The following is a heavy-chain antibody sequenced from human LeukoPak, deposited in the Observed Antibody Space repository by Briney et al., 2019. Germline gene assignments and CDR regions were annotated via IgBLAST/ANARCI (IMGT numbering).Heavy chain of an antibody. CDR3: ARSRHSYDSSGFPHY. CDR2: INWNGGSR. Sequence: PGGSLRLSCAASGFTFSNYWMHWVRQAPGKGLEWVSGINWNGGSRGYADSVKGRFTISRDNAKNSLYLQMNSLRAEDTALYYCARSRHSYDSSGFPHYWGQGTLVTVSS. D-gene: IGHD3-22*01. CDR1: GFTFSNYW. J-gene: IGHJ4*02. V-gene: IGHV3-20*04.